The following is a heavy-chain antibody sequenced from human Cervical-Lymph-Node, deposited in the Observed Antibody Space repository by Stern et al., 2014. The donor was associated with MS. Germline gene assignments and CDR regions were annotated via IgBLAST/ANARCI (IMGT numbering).Heavy chain of an antibody. J-gene: IGHJ4*02. Sequence: EVQLVESGPEVKRPGESLKISCQASGYTFTSYWIGWVRQMPGKGLEWIAIIFPGGSDLRYSPSFPGQVTVSADKSSSTAYLQWNNLKASDTAIYYCARQRYFDYWGQGTLVTVSS. CDR1: GYTFTSYW. V-gene: IGHV5-51*01. CDR2: IFPGGSDL. CDR3: ARQRYFDY.